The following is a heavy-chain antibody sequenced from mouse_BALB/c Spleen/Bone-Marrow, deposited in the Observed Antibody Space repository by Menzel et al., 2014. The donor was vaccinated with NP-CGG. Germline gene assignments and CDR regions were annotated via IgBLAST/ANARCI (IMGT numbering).Heavy chain of an antibody. CDR3: ARQRGYAYAMDY. V-gene: IGHV5-12-1*01. CDR2: ISSGGSNT. Sequence: EVKLMESGGGLVKPGGSLKLSCAASGFAFSGYDMSWVRQTPEKRLEWVAYISSGGSNTYYPDTVKGRFTISRDNAKNTLHLQMNSLKSEDTAMYYCARQRGYAYAMDYWGQGTSVTVSS. J-gene: IGHJ4*01. D-gene: IGHD2-2*01. CDR1: GFAFSGYD.